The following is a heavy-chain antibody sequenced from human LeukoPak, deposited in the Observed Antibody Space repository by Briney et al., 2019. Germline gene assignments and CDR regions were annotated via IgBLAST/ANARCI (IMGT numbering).Heavy chain of an antibody. CDR3: ARDNYGSGSYYD. CDR2: LNPNSGKT. CDR1: GYSFTNYD. J-gene: IGHJ4*02. D-gene: IGHD3-10*01. Sequence: ASVNVSCKTSGYSFTNYDINWVRQATGQGLEWMGWLNPNSGKTGYAQKLQGRLTITRDTSINTAYMELSSLTSEDTAVYYCARDNYGSGSYYDWGQGTLVTVSS. V-gene: IGHV1-8*02.